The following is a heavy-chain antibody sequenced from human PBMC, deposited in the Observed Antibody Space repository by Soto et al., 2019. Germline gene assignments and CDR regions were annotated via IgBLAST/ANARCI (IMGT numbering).Heavy chain of an antibody. CDR2: ISGNSGAS. CDR3: AKDLVVVPGAGSGFDS. CDR1: GFTFNKYA. Sequence: GGSLRLSCAASGFTFNKYAMNWVRQAPGKGLEWVSVISGNSGASYYADSVKGRFTISRDNSKNTLYLQMNSLRAEDTALYYCAKDLVVVPGAGSGFDSWGQGTLVTVSS. J-gene: IGHJ4*02. V-gene: IGHV3-23*01. D-gene: IGHD2-2*01.